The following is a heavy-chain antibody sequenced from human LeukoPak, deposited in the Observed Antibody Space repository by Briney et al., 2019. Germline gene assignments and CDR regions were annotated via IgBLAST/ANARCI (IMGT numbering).Heavy chain of an antibody. CDR1: GFTFSSYW. CDR3: ARLAGGSYSDY. CDR2: INSDGSST. Sequence: PGGSLRLSCAASGFTFSSYWMHWVRQAPGKGLVWVSRINSDGSSTSYADSVKGRFTISRDNSKNTLYLQMGSLRAEDMAVYYCARLAGGSYSDYWGQGTLVTVSS. V-gene: IGHV3-74*01. J-gene: IGHJ4*02. D-gene: IGHD1-26*01.